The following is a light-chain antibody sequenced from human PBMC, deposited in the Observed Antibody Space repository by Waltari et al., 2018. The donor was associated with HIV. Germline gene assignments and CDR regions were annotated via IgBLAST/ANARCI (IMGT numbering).Light chain of an antibody. CDR3: TSLGDTNSIL. J-gene: IGLJ2*01. V-gene: IGLV2-14*01. CDR1: GPDIANY. Sequence: SPLIQPASASRSPGQSVTISCTGPGPDIANYVPCYQQFAGKAPQLILFKVNSRPSGVSFRVSGFKSGDTASLTISGLQPEHEATYYCTSLGDTNSILFGGGTLLTVL. CDR2: KVN.